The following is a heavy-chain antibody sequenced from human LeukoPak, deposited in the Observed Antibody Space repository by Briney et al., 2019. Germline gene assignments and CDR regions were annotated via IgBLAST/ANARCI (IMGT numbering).Heavy chain of an antibody. CDR1: GFTVSSKY. Sequence: GGSLRLSCAASGFTVSSKYMSWVRQAPGKGLEWVSAISGSGGSTYYADSVKGRFTISRDNSKNTLYLQMNSLRAEDTAVYYCAKDDGDYYYYYYMDVWGKGTTVTVSS. V-gene: IGHV3-23*01. J-gene: IGHJ6*03. CDR2: ISGSGGST. D-gene: IGHD4-17*01. CDR3: AKDDGDYYYYYYMDV.